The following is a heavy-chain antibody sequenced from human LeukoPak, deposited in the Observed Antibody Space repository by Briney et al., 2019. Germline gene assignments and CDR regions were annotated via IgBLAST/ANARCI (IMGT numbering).Heavy chain of an antibody. CDR3: ARDAKRYYYDSSGLDY. J-gene: IGHJ4*02. CDR1: GFTFSDYY. CDR2: ISSSGSTI. D-gene: IGHD3-22*01. V-gene: IGHV3-11*01. Sequence: PGGSLRLSCAASGFTFSDYYMSWIRQAPGKGLEWVSYISSSGSTIYYADSVKGRFTISRDNAKNSLYLQMNSLRAEDTAVYYCARDAKRYYYDSSGLDYWGQGTLVTVSS.